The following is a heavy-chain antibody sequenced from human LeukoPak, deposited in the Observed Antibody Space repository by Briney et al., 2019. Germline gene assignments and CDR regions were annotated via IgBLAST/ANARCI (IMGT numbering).Heavy chain of an antibody. J-gene: IGHJ3*02. D-gene: IGHD3-22*01. CDR3: ARYSGGYDSTGYYYGAPAFDI. CDR1: GFTFSDYY. CDR2: ISSSGTTI. Sequence: PGGSLRLSCAASGFTFSDYYMTWIRQAPGKGLEWVSYISSSGTTIYYADSVKGRFTISRDNAKNSLYLQMNSLRAEDTAVYYCARYSGGYDSTGYYYGAPAFDIWGQGTMVTVSS. V-gene: IGHV3-11*01.